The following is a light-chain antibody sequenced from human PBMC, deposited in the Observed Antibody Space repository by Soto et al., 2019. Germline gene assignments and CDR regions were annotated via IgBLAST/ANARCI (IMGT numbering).Light chain of an antibody. Sequence: EIVMTQSPATLSVSPGERATLSCRASQSIGSTLAWYQQKPGQAPRLLIYDASTRATGIPVRFSGSGSATEFTLTINSLQSEDFTVYDGQQYNNWPFAFGPGTKVVIE. CDR1: QSIGST. J-gene: IGKJ3*01. CDR3: QQYNNWPFA. V-gene: IGKV3-15*01. CDR2: DAS.